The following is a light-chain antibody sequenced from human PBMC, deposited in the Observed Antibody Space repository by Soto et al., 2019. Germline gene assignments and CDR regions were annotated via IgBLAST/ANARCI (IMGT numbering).Light chain of an antibody. CDR2: YAS. V-gene: IGKV3-11*01. J-gene: IGKJ4*01. Sequence: VMTQSPATLSVYLGARATLSCRATQSVSSYLVWYQQTPGQAPRLXISYASYRATSIPARFCGSGAGAAFTRTIISLLQEDVLVDYCRQRSNWQLTFGEGTKVDIK. CDR1: QSVSSY. CDR3: RQRSNWQLT.